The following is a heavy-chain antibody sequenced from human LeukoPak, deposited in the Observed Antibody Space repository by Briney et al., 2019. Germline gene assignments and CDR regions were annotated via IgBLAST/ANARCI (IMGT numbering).Heavy chain of an antibody. CDR1: GASISSDY. D-gene: IGHD3-10*01. J-gene: IGHJ5*02. V-gene: IGHV4-4*07. CDR2: ISGSGTI. CDR3: ARDSGTTGEVKFDP. Sequence: SETLSLTCTVSGASISSDYWSWIRQPPGMGLEWIGRISGSGTITYNPALQSRLTISIDTSKNQFSLKLMSVTAADTAVYYCARDSGTTGEVKFDPWGQGTLVTVSS.